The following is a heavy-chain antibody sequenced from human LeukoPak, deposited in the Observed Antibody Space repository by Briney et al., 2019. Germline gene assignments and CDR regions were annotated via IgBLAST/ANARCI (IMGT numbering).Heavy chain of an antibody. D-gene: IGHD1-26*01. CDR3: AKGSSYSGSLVDY. J-gene: IGHJ4*02. V-gene: IGHV3-23*01. CDR1: GFTFSSYA. CDR2: ISASGGRT. Sequence: GGSLRLSCAASGFTFSSYAMSWVRQVPGKGLEWVSVISASGGRTSYADSVKGRFTVSRDNSKNTLYLQMNSLRAEDTAIYYCAKGSSYSGSLVDYWGQGTLVTVSS.